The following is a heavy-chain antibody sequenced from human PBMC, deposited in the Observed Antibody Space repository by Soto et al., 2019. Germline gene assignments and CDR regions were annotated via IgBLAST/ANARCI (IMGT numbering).Heavy chain of an antibody. Sequence: DVQLVESGGGLVQPGGSLRLSCAASGFTFKAYAMNWVRQAPGKGLEWVSYIINTGSTVHYADSVRGRFTISSDNANDSLFLQMTSLRAEDTAVYCCTKDRSATMATKRYMDVWGKGAAVTVSS. J-gene: IGHJ6*03. CDR1: GFTFKAYA. CDR3: TKDRSATMATKRYMDV. V-gene: IGHV3-48*01. CDR2: IINTGSTV. D-gene: IGHD3-10*01.